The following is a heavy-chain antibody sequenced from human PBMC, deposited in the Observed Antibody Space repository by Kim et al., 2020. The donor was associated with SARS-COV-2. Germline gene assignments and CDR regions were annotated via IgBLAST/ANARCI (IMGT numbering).Heavy chain of an antibody. V-gene: IGHV4-59*01. J-gene: IGHJ3*02. CDR3: ARVYSDSSGYFRGLFDI. Sequence: LKSRVTISVDTSKNQFSLKLSSVTAADTAVYYCARVYSDSSGYFRGLFDIWGQGTMVTVSS. D-gene: IGHD3-22*01.